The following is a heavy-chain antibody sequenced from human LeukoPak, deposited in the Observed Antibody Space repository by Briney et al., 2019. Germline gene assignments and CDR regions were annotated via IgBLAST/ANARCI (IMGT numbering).Heavy chain of an antibody. V-gene: IGHV3-30*18. CDR3: AKARDRNEIDH. D-gene: IGHD3-22*01. CDR1: GFSFSNYG. CDR2: ISSDGSYK. Sequence: GGSLRLSCAASGFSFSNYGMHWVRQAPGKGLEWVALISSDGSYKNYADSVKGRFTISRDNSKNTLSLQLNSLRAEDTAVFYCAKARDRNEIDHWGQGTLVTVSS. J-gene: IGHJ4*02.